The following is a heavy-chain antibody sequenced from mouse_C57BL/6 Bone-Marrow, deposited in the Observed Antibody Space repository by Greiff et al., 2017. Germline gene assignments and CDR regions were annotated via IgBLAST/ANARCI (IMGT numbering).Heavy chain of an antibody. J-gene: IGHJ3*01. Sequence: EVKLMESGGGLVQPGGSLKLSCAASGFTFSDYYMYWVRQTPEKRLEWVAYISNGGGSTYYPDTVKGRFTISRDNAKNTLYLQMSRLKSEDTAMYYCARYDGYSPFAYWGQGTLVTVSA. CDR1: GFTFSDYY. D-gene: IGHD2-3*01. CDR3: ARYDGYSPFAY. CDR2: ISNGGGST. V-gene: IGHV5-12*01.